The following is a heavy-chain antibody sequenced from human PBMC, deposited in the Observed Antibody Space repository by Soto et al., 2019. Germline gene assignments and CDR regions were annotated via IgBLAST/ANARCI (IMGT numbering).Heavy chain of an antibody. CDR1: GGTFSSYA. V-gene: IGHV1-69*01. D-gene: IGHD3-10*01. Sequence: QVQLVQSGAEVKKPGSSVKVSCKASGGTFSSYAISWVRQAPGQGLEWMGGIIPIFGTANYAQKFQGRVTITADESTSTAYMELRSLRSEATAVYYCARDRGSEMATAQGAFDIWGQGTIVTVSS. J-gene: IGHJ3*02. CDR3: ARDRGSEMATAQGAFDI. CDR2: IIPIFGTA.